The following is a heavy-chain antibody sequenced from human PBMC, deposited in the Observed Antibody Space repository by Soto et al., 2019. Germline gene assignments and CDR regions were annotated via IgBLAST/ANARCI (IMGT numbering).Heavy chain of an antibody. V-gene: IGHV3-53*01. D-gene: IGHD6-6*01. J-gene: IGHJ4*02. Sequence: GSLRLSCAASGFTVSSNYMTWVRQAPGKGLEWVSVLYSGGATFYADSVEGRFTISRDNSKNTLYLQMNSLRAEDTAVYYCARDLLAARPFDYWGQGTLVTVSS. CDR3: ARDLLAARPFDY. CDR2: LYSGGAT. CDR1: GFTVSSNY.